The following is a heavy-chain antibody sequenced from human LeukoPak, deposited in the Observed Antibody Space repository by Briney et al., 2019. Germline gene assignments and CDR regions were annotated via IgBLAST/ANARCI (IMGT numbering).Heavy chain of an antibody. CDR1: GFTFDDYA. CDR3: AKGNSPYYYDSSGYYPYYFDY. CDR2: ISWNSGSI. V-gene: IGHV3-9*01. D-gene: IGHD3-22*01. J-gene: IGHJ4*02. Sequence: PGGSLRLSCAASGFTFDDYAMHWVRQAPGKGLEWVSGISWNSGSIGYADSVKGRFTISRDNAKNSLYLQMNSLRAEDTALYYCAKGNSPYYYDSSGYYPYYFDYWGQGTLATVSS.